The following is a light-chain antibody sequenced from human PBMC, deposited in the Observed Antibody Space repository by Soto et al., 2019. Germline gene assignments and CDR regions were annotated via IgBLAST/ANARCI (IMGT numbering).Light chain of an antibody. CDR1: SSDVGAYIF. V-gene: IGLV2-8*01. CDR3: VSFAGGTYV. J-gene: IGLJ1*01. CDR2: DVN. Sequence: QSFLTQPPSASGSPGQSVTISCTGTSSDVGAYIFVSWYQQHPGKAPKLMVYDVNRRPPGVPDRFFGSKSGNTASLTASGLQAEDEADYYCVSFAGGTYVFGTGTKAPS.